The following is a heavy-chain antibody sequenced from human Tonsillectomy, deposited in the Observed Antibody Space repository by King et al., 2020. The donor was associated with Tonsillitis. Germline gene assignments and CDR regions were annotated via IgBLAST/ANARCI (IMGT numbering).Heavy chain of an antibody. CDR1: GFTFSSYW. J-gene: IGHJ6*02. CDR2: ISSDGSIT. CDR3: ARAVSGYYYGMDV. Sequence: VQLVESGGGLVQPGGSLRLSCAASGFTFSSYWMYWVRQAPGKGLLWFARISSDGSITNYADSVKGRFTISRDNAKNTVSLQMNTLRAEDTAVYYCARAVSGYYYGMDVWGQGTTVTVSS. D-gene: IGHD3-16*02. V-gene: IGHV3-74*01.